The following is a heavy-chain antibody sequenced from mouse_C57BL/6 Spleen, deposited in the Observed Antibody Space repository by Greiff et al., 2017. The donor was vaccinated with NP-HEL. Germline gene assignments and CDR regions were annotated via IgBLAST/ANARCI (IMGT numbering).Heavy chain of an antibody. V-gene: IGHV14-1*01. J-gene: IGHJ3*01. CDR2: IDPEDGDT. CDR1: GFNINDYY. CDR3: THDYGSSWFAY. D-gene: IGHD1-1*01. Sequence: VQLKQSGAELVRPGASVKLSCTASGFNINDYYMHWVKQRPEQGLEWIGRIDPEDGDTEYAPKFKGKATMTADTSSNTAYLQLSSLTSEDTAVYYCTHDYGSSWFAYWGQGTLVTVSA.